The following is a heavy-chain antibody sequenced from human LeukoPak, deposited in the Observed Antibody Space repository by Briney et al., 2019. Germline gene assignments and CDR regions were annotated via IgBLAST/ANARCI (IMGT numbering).Heavy chain of an antibody. Sequence: HAGGSLRLSYAASGFTFSSYSMNWVRQAPGKGLEWVSYISSSSSTIYYADSVKGRFTISRDNAKNSLYLQMNSLRAEDTAVYYCARDPSDSSGNWFDPWGQGTLVTVSS. V-gene: IGHV3-48*01. CDR3: ARDPSDSSGNWFDP. CDR1: GFTFSSYS. J-gene: IGHJ5*02. D-gene: IGHD6-19*01. CDR2: ISSSSSTI.